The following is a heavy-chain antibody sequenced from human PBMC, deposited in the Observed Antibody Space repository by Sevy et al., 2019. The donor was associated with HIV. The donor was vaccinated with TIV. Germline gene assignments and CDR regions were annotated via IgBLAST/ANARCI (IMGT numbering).Heavy chain of an antibody. D-gene: IGHD2-2*01. CDR1: GGSISSGSYY. CDR2: IYTSGST. J-gene: IGHJ5*02. V-gene: IGHV4-61*02. CDR3: AREGSTWAGWFDP. Sequence: SETLSLTCTVSGGSISSGSYYWSWIRQPAGKGLEWIGRIYTSGSTNYNPSLKSRVTISVDTSKNQFSLKLSSVTAADTAVYYCAREGSTWAGWFDPWGQGSLVTVSS.